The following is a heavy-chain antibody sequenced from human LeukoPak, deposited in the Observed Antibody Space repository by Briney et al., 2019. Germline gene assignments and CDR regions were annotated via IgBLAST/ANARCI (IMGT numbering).Heavy chain of an antibody. Sequence: PSETLSLTCTISGGSISSGGYYWSWIRQHPGKGLEWIGYIYYSGSTYYNPSLKSRVTISVDTSKNQFSLKLSSVTAADTAVYYCARGEYQLLPLYFDYWGQGTLVTVSS. CDR1: GGSISSGGYY. D-gene: IGHD2-2*01. J-gene: IGHJ4*02. V-gene: IGHV4-31*03. CDR3: ARGEYQLLPLYFDY. CDR2: IYYSGST.